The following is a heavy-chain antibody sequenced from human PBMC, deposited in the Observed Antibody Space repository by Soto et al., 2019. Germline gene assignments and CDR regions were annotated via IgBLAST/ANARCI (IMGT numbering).Heavy chain of an antibody. Sequence: QVQLQESGPGLVKPAETLSLTCSVSGASVTSGLYYWTWIRQPPGRGLEWMGFIYDGGGSNYSPSLRGRVTMSVDSSKNQFSLNLTSVTAADTAGYYCARADGREFDYDDVWGTRGDWFDPWGQGTLVTVSS. CDR1: GASVTSGLYY. CDR3: ARADGREFDYDDVWGTRGDWFDP. V-gene: IGHV4-61*01. CDR2: IYDGGGS. J-gene: IGHJ5*02. D-gene: IGHD3-16*01.